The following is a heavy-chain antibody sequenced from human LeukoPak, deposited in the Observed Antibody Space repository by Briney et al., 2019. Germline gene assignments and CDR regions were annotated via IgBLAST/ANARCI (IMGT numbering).Heavy chain of an antibody. V-gene: IGHV4-34*01. D-gene: IGHD3-9*01. CDR3: ARGDILTGYSY. J-gene: IGHJ4*02. Sequence: KPSETLSLTCAVFGGSFSSYYWSWIRQPPGKGLEWIGEINHSGYTSYNPSLKSRVTLSVDTSKHQFSLNLRSATAADTAVYYCARGDILTGYSYWGQGTLVTVSS. CDR1: GGSFSSYY. CDR2: INHSGYT.